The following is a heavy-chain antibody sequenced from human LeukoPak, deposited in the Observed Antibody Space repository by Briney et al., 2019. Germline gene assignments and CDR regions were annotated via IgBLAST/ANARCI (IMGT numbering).Heavy chain of an antibody. D-gene: IGHD6-13*01. CDR3: ALIAAAGFDY. V-gene: IGHV5-51*01. CDR1: GYSFINYW. Sequence: GESLKISCQGSGYSFINYWIGWVRQLPGKGLEWMGIIYPGDSDTRYSPSFQGQVTISADKSISTAYLQWSSLKASDTAMYYCALIAAAGFDYWGQGTLVTVSS. CDR2: IYPGDSDT. J-gene: IGHJ4*02.